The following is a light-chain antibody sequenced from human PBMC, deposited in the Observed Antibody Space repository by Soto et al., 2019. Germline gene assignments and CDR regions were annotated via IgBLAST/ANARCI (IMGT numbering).Light chain of an antibody. J-gene: IGKJ1*01. Sequence: DIQMTQSPSTLSASVGDRVTISCRASQSISRWLAWHQQKPGKAPKLLIYAASTLQSGVPSRFSGSGSGTEFTLTISSLQPEDFATYYCQQLNSYPWTFGQGTKVDIK. CDR1: QSISRW. V-gene: IGKV1-5*01. CDR2: AAS. CDR3: QQLNSYPWT.